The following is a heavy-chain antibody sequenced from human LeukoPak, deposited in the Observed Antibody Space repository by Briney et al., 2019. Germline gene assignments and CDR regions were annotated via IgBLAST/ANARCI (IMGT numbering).Heavy chain of an antibody. V-gene: IGHV3-30*18. CDR1: GFTFNSFG. D-gene: IGHD3-10*01. Sequence: PGGSLRLSCAASGFTFNSFGMHWVRQAPGKGLEWVAVISYDGSNKYFADSVKGRFTISRDNSKSALYLQMNSLRAEDTALYYCAKAFNYGSGYNYKTFDSWGQGTLVTVSS. CDR3: AKAFNYGSGYNYKTFDS. J-gene: IGHJ4*02. CDR2: ISYDGSNK.